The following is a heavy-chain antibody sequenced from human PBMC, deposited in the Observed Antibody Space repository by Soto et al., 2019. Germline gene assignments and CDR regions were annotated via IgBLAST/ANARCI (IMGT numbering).Heavy chain of an antibody. Sequence: QVQLQQWGAGLLKPSETLSLTCAVYGGSVSSGSYYWSWIRQPPGKGLEWIGEMSHSGGSDFNPSLKSRVTISVDTSKSQFSLQMSSVTAADTALYYCARVERGTATTVVDAFDIWGPGTMVTVSS. CDR1: GGSVSSGSYY. J-gene: IGHJ3*02. CDR3: ARVERGTATTVVDAFDI. D-gene: IGHD1-1*01. V-gene: IGHV4-34*01. CDR2: MSHSGGS.